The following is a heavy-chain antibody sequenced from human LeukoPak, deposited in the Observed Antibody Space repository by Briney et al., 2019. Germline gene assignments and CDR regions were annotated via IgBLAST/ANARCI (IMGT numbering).Heavy chain of an antibody. CDR2: IGYDGSNK. J-gene: IGHJ3*02. V-gene: IGHV3-30*02. Sequence: GGSLRLSCAASGFTFSNYGMHWVRQAPGKGLEWVAFIGYDGSNKYYADSVKGRFTVSRDNSKNTLYLQMNSLRAEDTAVYYCAKAPQEDAFDIWGQGTMVTVSS. CDR1: GFTFSNYG. CDR3: AKAPQEDAFDI.